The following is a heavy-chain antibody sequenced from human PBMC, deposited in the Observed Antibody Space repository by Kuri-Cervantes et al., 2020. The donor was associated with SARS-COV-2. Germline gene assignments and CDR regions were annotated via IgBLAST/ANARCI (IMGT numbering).Heavy chain of an antibody. Sequence: ESLKISCSVSGGSISSGSYYWSWIRQPAGKGLEWIGYIHTGGSTNYNPSLKSRVTISVDTSKNQFSLKLSSVTAADTAVYYCARVDGDYVDYWGQGTLVTVSS. D-gene: IGHD4-17*01. CDR3: ARVDGDYVDY. CDR2: IHTGGST. J-gene: IGHJ4*02. CDR1: GGSISSGSYY. V-gene: IGHV4-61*10.